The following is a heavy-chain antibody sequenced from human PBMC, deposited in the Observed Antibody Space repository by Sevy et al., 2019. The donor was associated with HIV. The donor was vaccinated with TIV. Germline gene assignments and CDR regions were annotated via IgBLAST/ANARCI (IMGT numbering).Heavy chain of an antibody. J-gene: IGHJ3*02. CDR3: ARDRYGNYYYDSSGYYHNDAFDI. CDR2: ISAYNGNT. V-gene: IGHV1-18*04. CDR1: GYTFTSYG. Sequence: ASVKVSCKASGYTFTSYGISWVRQAPGQGLEWMGWISAYNGNTNYAQKLQGRVTMTTDTSTSTAYMGLRSLRSDDTAVYYCARDRYGNYYYDSSGYYHNDAFDIWGQGTMVTVSS. D-gene: IGHD3-22*01.